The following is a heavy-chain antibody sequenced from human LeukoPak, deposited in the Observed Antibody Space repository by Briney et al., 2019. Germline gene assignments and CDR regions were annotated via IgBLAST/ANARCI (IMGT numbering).Heavy chain of an antibody. V-gene: IGHV1-46*01. Sequence: ASVKVSCKASGYTFTNYYMHWVRQAPGQGLEWMGIINPSSVSTSYAQKFQGRVTMTSDTSTSTVYMGLSSLRSEDTAVYYCARNYYGLGTTSRIGDYWGQGTLVTVSS. CDR3: ARNYYGLGTTSRIGDY. J-gene: IGHJ4*02. CDR2: INPSSVST. CDR1: GYTFTNYY. D-gene: IGHD3-10*01.